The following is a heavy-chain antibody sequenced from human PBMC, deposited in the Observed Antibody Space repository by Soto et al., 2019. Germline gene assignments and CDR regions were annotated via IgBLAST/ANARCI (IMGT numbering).Heavy chain of an antibody. CDR1: GGSISSYY. CDR3: ARDIGIAAAGTYYYYYGMDV. D-gene: IGHD6-13*01. V-gene: IGHV4-59*01. J-gene: IGHJ6*02. CDR2: IYYSGST. Sequence: PSETLSLTCTVSGGSISSYYWSWIRQPPGKGLEWIGYIYYSGSTNYNPSLKSRVTISVDTSKNQFSLKLSSVTAADTAVYYCARDIGIAAAGTYYYYYGMDVWGQGTTVTVSS.